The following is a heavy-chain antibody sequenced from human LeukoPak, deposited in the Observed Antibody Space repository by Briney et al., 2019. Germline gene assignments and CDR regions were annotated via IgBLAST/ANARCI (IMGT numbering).Heavy chain of an antibody. D-gene: IGHD5-24*01. J-gene: IGHJ3*02. CDR2: IYYSGST. V-gene: IGHV4-59*11. Sequence: SETPSLTCTVSGGSISSHYWSWIRQPPGKGLEWLGYIYYSGSTNYNPSLKSRVTISVDTSKNQFSLKLSSVTAADTAVYYCARGIRDGYNLWPAFDIWGQGTMVTVSS. CDR1: GGSISSHY. CDR3: ARGIRDGYNLWPAFDI.